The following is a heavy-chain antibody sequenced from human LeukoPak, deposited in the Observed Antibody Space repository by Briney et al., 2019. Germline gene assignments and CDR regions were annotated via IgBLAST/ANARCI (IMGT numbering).Heavy chain of an antibody. CDR2: ISGSGDST. V-gene: IGHV3-23*01. J-gene: IGHJ4*02. CDR1: GFTFSTYG. Sequence: TGGSLRLSCAASGFTFSTYGMTWVRQVPGKGLEWVSAISGSGDSTYYADSVKGRFTISRDNSKNTLYLQMNSLRGEDTAVYYCASGIRAFDNWGQGTLVTVSA. CDR3: ASGIRAFDN. D-gene: IGHD1-26*01.